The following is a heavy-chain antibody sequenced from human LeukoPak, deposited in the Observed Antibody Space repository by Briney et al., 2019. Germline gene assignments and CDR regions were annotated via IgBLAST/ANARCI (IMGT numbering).Heavy chain of an antibody. CDR3: AREGRVTDDAFDI. V-gene: IGHV4-59*01. CDR2: IYYSGST. J-gene: IGHJ3*02. D-gene: IGHD2-21*02. CDR1: GGSISSYC. Sequence: SETLSLTCTVSGGSISSYCWSWIRQPPGKGLEWIGYIYYSGSTNYNPSLKSRVTISVDTSKNQFSLKLSSVTAADTAVYYCAREGRVTDDAFDIWGQGTMVTVSS.